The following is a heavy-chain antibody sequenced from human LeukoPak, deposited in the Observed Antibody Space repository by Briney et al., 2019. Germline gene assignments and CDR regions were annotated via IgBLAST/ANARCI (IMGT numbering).Heavy chain of an antibody. D-gene: IGHD2-21*02. J-gene: IGHJ3*02. Sequence: GGSLRLSCAASGFTFSSYAMSWVRHAPEKGLEWGSAISVSGGSTYYADSVKGRFTISRDNSKNTQYLQMNSLRAEDTAVYYCASMGLAYCGGDCYPDAFDIWGQGTMVTVSS. CDR3: ASMGLAYCGGDCYPDAFDI. V-gene: IGHV3-23*01. CDR1: GFTFSSYA. CDR2: ISVSGGST.